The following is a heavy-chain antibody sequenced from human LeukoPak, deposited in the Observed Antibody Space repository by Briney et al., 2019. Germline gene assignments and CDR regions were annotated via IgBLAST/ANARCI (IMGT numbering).Heavy chain of an antibody. Sequence: GGSLRLSCAAPGFTFSSYAMHWVRQAPGKGLEWVAVISYDGSNKYYADSVKGRFTISRDNSKNTLYLQMNSLRAEDTALYYCARTKNACGDCRSFDYWGQGTLVTVSS. J-gene: IGHJ4*02. CDR2: ISYDGSNK. V-gene: IGHV3-30*04. CDR3: ARTKNACGDCRSFDY. D-gene: IGHD2-21*02. CDR1: GFTFSSYA.